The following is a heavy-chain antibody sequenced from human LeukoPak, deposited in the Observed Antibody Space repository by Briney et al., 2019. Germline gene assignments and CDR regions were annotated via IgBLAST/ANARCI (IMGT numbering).Heavy chain of an antibody. CDR3: AMGGSGTTPNY. CDR1: GFTFSSYA. Sequence: GGSLRLSCAASGFTFSSYAMSWVRQAPGKGLEWVSAISGSGGSTYYADSVKGRFTISRDNAKNSLYLQMNSLRAEDTAVYYCAMGGSGTTPNYWGQGTLVTVSS. J-gene: IGHJ4*02. V-gene: IGHV3-23*01. CDR2: ISGSGGST. D-gene: IGHD1-7*01.